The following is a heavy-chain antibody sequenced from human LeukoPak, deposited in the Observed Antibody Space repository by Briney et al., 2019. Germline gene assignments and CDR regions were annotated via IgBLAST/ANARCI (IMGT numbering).Heavy chain of an antibody. CDR1: GGSLSSHY. V-gene: IGHV4-59*11. CDR3: AREGRWGMKYYFDF. Sequence: PSETLSLTCNVSGGSLSSHYWSWVRQSPEKGLEWIGQIYHTGSTHYNPSLRSRFAISVDTSKNKLFLNVKSVTAADTAVDYCAREGRWGMKYYFDFWGQGTLVIVSS. CDR2: IYHTGST. D-gene: IGHD4-23*01. J-gene: IGHJ4*02.